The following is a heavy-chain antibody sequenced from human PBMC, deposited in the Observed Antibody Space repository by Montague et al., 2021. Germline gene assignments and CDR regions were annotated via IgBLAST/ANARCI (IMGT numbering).Heavy chain of an antibody. V-gene: IGHV4-34*01. Sequence: SETLSLTCAVYGGSFSGYYWSWIRQPPGKGLEWIGEINHSGSTNYNPSLKSRVTISVDTSKNQFSLKLSSVTAADTAVYYCARRGGTMLRGVKGYMDVWGKGTTVTVSS. D-gene: IGHD3-10*01. CDR2: INHSGST. CDR1: GGSFSGYY. J-gene: IGHJ6*03. CDR3: ARRGGTMLRGVKGYMDV.